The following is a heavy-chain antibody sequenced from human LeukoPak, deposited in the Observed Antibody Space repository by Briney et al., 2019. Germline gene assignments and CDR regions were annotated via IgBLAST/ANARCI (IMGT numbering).Heavy chain of an antibody. Sequence: GGSLRLSCAASGFTSSRYSMNWVRQAPGKGLEWVSAISGSGGSTYYADSVKGRFTISRDNSKNTLYLQMNSLRAEGTAVYYCAKDYYGSGSYYKGSSSYFDYWGQGTLVTVSS. CDR1: GFTSSRYS. CDR2: ISGSGGST. D-gene: IGHD3-10*01. J-gene: IGHJ4*02. V-gene: IGHV3-23*01. CDR3: AKDYYGSGSYYKGSSSYFDY.